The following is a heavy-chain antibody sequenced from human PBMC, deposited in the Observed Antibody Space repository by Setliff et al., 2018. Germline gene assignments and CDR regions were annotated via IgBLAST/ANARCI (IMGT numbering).Heavy chain of an antibody. J-gene: IGHJ3*01. D-gene: IGHD6-25*01. Sequence: PGGSLRLSCAASGFTFSSYWMHWVSQVPGKGLVWVSSISPYSDYIYYADSVKGRFTISRDNAKNSLYLQMNSLGAEDTAVYFCARSPANGGHDAFDVWGQGTMVTVSS. CDR1: GFTFSSYW. CDR3: ARSPANGGHDAFDV. V-gene: IGHV3-21*06. CDR2: ISPYSDYI.